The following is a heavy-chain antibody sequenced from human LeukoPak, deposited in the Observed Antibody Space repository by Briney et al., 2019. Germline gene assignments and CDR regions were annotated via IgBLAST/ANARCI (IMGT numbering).Heavy chain of an antibody. CDR2: IYYSGST. V-gene: IGHV4-30-4*01. D-gene: IGHD1-26*01. Sequence: PSQTLSLTCTVSGGSISSGDYYWSWIRQPPGKGLEWIGYIYYSGSTYYNPSLKSRVTISVDTSKNQFSLKLSSVTAADTAVYYCARTSGSLVPFDYWGQGTLVTVSS. CDR3: ARTSGSLVPFDY. J-gene: IGHJ4*02. CDR1: GGSISSGDYY.